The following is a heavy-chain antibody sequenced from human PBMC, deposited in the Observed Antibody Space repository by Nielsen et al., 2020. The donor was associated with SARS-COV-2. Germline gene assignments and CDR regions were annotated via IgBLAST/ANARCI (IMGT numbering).Heavy chain of an antibody. D-gene: IGHD3-10*01. V-gene: IGHV3-48*01. Sequence: GESLKISCATSGITFSSYSMNWVRQAPGKGLEWISYISISSSTIDYADSVKGRFTISGDNAKNSLYLQMNSLRAEDTAVYYCATCRGPYWYFDLWGRGTLVTVSS. CDR2: ISISSSTI. J-gene: IGHJ2*01. CDR3: ATCRGPYWYFDL. CDR1: GITFSSYS.